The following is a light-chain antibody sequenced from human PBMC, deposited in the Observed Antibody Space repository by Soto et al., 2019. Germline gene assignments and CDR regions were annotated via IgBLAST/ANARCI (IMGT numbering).Light chain of an antibody. CDR1: QSVTSSF. CDR3: QQFAGAVT. CDR2: SAS. V-gene: IGKV3-20*01. Sequence: EIVLTQSPGTLSLSPGERATLSCRASQSVTSSFLAWYQQKPGQAPRLLIYSASHRATGIPDRFSGSGSGTDFTLTISRLEPEDFSVYYCQQFAGAVTFGGGTKVDIK. J-gene: IGKJ4*01.